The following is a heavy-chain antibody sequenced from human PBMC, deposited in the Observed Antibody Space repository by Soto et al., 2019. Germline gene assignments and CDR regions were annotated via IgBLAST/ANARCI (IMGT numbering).Heavy chain of an antibody. Sequence: SETLSLTCSVSGGSISSGYYYWSWIRQPPGKGLEWVANIYYSGSTYYNPSLKSRLTISIDRSKNQFSLKLSSVTAADTAVYYCARDLTRYYDFWSGYYPHYYYYGMDVWGQGTTVTVSS. CDR3: ARDLTRYYDFWSGYYPHYYYYGMDV. J-gene: IGHJ6*02. CDR1: GGSISSGYYY. CDR2: IYYSGST. D-gene: IGHD3-3*01. V-gene: IGHV4-30-4*01.